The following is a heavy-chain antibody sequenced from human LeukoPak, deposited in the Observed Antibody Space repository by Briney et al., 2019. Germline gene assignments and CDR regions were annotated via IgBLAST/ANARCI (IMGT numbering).Heavy chain of an antibody. CDR1: GFSFSSQW. CDR3: ARETDSTLFDY. V-gene: IGHV3-48*03. D-gene: IGHD2-2*01. CDR2: ISSSGSTI. Sequence: GGSLGLSCAASGFSFSSQWMSWVRQAPGKGLEWVSYISSSGSTIFYADSVKGRFTISRDNAKNSLYLQMNSLRAEDTAVYYCARETDSTLFDYWGQGTLVTVSS. J-gene: IGHJ4*02.